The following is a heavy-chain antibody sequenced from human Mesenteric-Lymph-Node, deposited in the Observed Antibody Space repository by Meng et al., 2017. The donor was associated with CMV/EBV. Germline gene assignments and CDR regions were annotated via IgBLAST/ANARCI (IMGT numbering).Heavy chain of an antibody. Sequence: TSYPINWVRQAPGQGLEWMGWINTNTGNPTYAQGFTGRFVFSLDTSVSTAYLEISGLRAEDTAIYYCARVELLWLGDSEGFSWAFDIWGQGTLVTVSS. V-gene: IGHV7-4-1*02. J-gene: IGHJ3*02. CDR2: INTNTGNP. CDR3: ARVELLWLGDSEGFSWAFDI. D-gene: IGHD3-10*01. CDR1: TSYP.